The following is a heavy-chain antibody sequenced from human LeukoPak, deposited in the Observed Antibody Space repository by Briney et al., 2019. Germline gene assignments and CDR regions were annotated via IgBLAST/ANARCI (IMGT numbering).Heavy chain of an antibody. CDR2: FDPEDGET. Sequence: GASVKVSCKVSGYTLTELSMHWVRQAPGKGLEWMGGFDPEDGETIYAQKFQGRVTMTEDTSTDTAYMELSSLRSEDTAVYYCAVLMGYCTSTSCLYDAFGIWGQGTMVTVSS. CDR3: AVLMGYCTSTSCLYDAFGI. V-gene: IGHV1-24*01. J-gene: IGHJ3*02. D-gene: IGHD2-2*01. CDR1: GYTLTELS.